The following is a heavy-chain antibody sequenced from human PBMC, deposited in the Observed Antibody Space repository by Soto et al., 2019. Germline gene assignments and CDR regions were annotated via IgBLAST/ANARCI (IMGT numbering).Heavy chain of an antibody. Sequence: GGSLRLSCTASGFTFSSYSMNWVRQAPGKGLEWVSYISSSSSTICYADSVKGQFTISRDNAKNSLYLQMNSLRDEDTAVYYCASEGTRGGFLNWFDPWGQGTLVTVSS. D-gene: IGHD3-10*01. CDR3: ASEGTRGGFLNWFDP. CDR2: ISSSSSTI. J-gene: IGHJ5*02. V-gene: IGHV3-48*02. CDR1: GFTFSSYS.